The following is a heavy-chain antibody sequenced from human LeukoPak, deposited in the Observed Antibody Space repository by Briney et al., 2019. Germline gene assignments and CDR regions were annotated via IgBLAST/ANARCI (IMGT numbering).Heavy chain of an antibody. CDR3: ARDEGSGWFDP. CDR2: ISTSGTT. V-gene: IGHV4-61*02. Sequence: SETLSLTCTVSGGSISSGTYYWNWIRQPAGKGLEWIGRISTSGTTNYNPSLKSRVTISVDKPRNHFSLKLSSVTAADTAVYYCARDEGSGWFDPWGQATLVTVSS. D-gene: IGHD3-10*01. CDR1: GGSISSGTYY. J-gene: IGHJ5*02.